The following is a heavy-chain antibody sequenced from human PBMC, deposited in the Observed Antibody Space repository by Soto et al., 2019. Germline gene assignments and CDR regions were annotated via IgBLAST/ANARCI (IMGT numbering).Heavy chain of an antibody. CDR3: AKDPPSEPGSRSYYYYGMDV. CDR2: ISYDGSNK. D-gene: IGHD3-10*01. CDR1: GFTFSSYG. V-gene: IGHV3-30*18. Sequence: GGSLRLSCAASGFTFSSYGMHWVRQAPGKGLEWVAVISYDGSNKYYADSVKGRFTISRDNSKNTLYLQMNSLRAEDTAVYYCAKDPPSEPGSRSYYYYGMDVWGQGTTVTVSS. J-gene: IGHJ6*02.